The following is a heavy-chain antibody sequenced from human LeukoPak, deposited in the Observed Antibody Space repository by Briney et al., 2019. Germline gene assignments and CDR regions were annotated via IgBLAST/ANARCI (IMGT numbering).Heavy chain of an antibody. CDR1: GFTFSSYA. Sequence: QPGGSLRLSCAASGFTFSSYAMHWVRQAPGKGLEWVAVISYDGSNKYYADSVKGRFTISRDNSKNTLYLQMNSLRAEDTAVYYCAREEATCFDYWGQGTLVTVSS. CDR2: ISYDGSNK. CDR3: AREEATCFDY. D-gene: IGHD5-12*01. J-gene: IGHJ4*02. V-gene: IGHV3-30-3*01.